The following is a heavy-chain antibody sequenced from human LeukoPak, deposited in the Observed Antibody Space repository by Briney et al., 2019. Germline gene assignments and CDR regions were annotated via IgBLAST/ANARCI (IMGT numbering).Heavy chain of an antibody. V-gene: IGHV4-39*01. D-gene: IGHD5-12*01. CDR3: ARRDIVATISM. Sequence: SETLSLTCTVHSDSISSSSYYWAWIRQPPGKGLKWIGSIYYSGNTFYNPSLKSRVTISADTSKNQFSLKLSSVTAADTAVYYCARRDIVATISMWGQGSLVTVSS. CDR1: SDSISSSSYY. CDR2: IYYSGNT. J-gene: IGHJ4*02.